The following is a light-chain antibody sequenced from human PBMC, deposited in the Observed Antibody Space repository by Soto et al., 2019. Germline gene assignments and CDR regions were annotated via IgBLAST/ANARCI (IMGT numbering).Light chain of an antibody. CDR2: DVT. CDR3: SSYTTSNTRQIV. V-gene: IGLV2-14*03. J-gene: IGLJ1*01. CDR1: SSEVCGYNY. Sequence: CVLTQPSSVSGAPGQSITISFTGNSSEVCGYNYVSWYQHHPGKAPKLIIYDVTNRPSGVSNPFSGSKSGNTASLTISGLQPEDEADYYCSSYTTSNTRQIVFGTGTKVTVL.